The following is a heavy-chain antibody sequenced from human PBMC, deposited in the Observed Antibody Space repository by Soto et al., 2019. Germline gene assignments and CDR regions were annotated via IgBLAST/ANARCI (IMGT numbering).Heavy chain of an antibody. J-gene: IGHJ5*02. CDR3: ATLGTYYQALDP. CDR1: GVSLTPNY. D-gene: IGHD1-1*01. CDR2: IYSGGTT. V-gene: IGHV4-4*09. Sequence: PSETLSLTGTAGGVSLTPNYWSWIRKPPGKGLEWVGNIYSGGTTSYNPSLKRRVNISLETHKSQISLSLSSVSAADTPVSYCATLGTYYQALDPGGPGTLVTVS.